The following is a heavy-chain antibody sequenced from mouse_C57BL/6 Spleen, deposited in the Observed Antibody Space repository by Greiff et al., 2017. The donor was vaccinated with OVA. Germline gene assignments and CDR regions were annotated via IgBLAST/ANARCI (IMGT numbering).Heavy chain of an antibody. CDR3: ARYKGYYSNHYYAMDY. CDR2: IRNKANGYTT. J-gene: IGHJ4*01. D-gene: IGHD2-5*01. CDR1: GFTFTDYY. Sequence: EVQLVESGGGLVQPGGSLSLSCAASGFTFTDYYMSWVRQPPGKALEWLGFIRNKANGYTTEYSASVKGRFTISRDNSQSILYLQMNALRAEDSATYYCARYKGYYSNHYYAMDYWGQGTSVTVSS. V-gene: IGHV7-3*01.